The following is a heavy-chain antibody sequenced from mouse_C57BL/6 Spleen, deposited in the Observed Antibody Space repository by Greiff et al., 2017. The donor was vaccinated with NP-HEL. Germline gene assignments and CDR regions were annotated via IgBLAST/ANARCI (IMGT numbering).Heavy chain of an antibody. CDR2: ISSGSSTI. CDR3: AKFNGDEGYFDV. V-gene: IGHV5-17*01. D-gene: IGHD4-1*01. J-gene: IGHJ1*03. CDR1: GFTFSDYG. Sequence: DVKLVESGGGLVKPGGSLKLSCAASGFTFSDYGMHWVRQAPEKGLEWVAYISSGSSTIYYADTVKGRFTISRDNAKNTLFLQMTSLRSEDTAMYYCAKFNGDEGYFDVWGTGTTVTVSS.